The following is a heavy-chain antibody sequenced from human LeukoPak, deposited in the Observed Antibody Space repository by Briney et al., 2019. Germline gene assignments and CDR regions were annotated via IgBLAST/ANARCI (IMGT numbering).Heavy chain of an antibody. CDR2: IYTSGST. Sequence: SETLSLTCTVSGGSISSSNYYWSWVRQPAGKGLEWIGRIYTSGSTNYNPSLKSRVTISVDTSKNQFSLKLSSVTAADTAVYYCARGLWFGDENPPYFDYWGQGTLVTVSS. J-gene: IGHJ4*02. V-gene: IGHV4-61*02. CDR1: GGSISSSNYY. CDR3: ARGLWFGDENPPYFDY. D-gene: IGHD3-10*01.